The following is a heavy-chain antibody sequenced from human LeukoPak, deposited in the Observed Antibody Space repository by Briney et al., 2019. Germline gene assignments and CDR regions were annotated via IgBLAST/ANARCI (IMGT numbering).Heavy chain of an antibody. D-gene: IGHD1-7*01. CDR3: ARGNYDGVFDV. Sequence: PGGSLRLSCAASGFSFHEHGMSWVRHAPGKGLEWVVGINRNGGTSAYEESVRGRSTLSRDIANTSLFFQMTSLRAEETAFYYCARGNYDGVFDVWGQGTMVTVS. V-gene: IGHV3-20*04. CDR1: GFSFHEHG. CDR2: INRNGGTS. J-gene: IGHJ3*01.